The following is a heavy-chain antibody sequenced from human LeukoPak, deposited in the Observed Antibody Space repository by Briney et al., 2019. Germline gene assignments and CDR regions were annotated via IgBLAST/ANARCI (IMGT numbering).Heavy chain of an antibody. CDR1: GFPFSSYN. CDR2: IGSAITYK. CDR3: ARDGWGSRWSDY. D-gene: IGHD6-13*01. J-gene: IGHJ4*02. V-gene: IGHV3-21*04. Sequence: GGSLRLSCAASGFPFSSYNMKWFRQTPGRGLEWVSSIGSAITYKYYADSVKGRFTISRDSANNSLYLQMNSLIVEDTAVYYCARDGWGSRWSDYWGQGTLVTVSS.